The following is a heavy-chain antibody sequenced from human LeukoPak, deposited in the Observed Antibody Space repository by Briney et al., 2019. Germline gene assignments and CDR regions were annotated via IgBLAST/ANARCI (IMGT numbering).Heavy chain of an antibody. CDR1: GGSISSGSYY. D-gene: IGHD2-2*01. CDR2: IYTSGST. CDR3: ARESGYCSSTSCYGPLYYYYYMDV. V-gene: IGHV4-61*02. J-gene: IGHJ6*03. Sequence: SQTLSLTCTVSGGSISSGSYYWSWIRQPAGKGLEWIGRIYTSGSTNYNPSLKSRVTISVDTSKNQFSLKLSSVTAADTAVYYCARESGYCSSTSCYGPLYYYYYMDVWGKGTTVTVSS.